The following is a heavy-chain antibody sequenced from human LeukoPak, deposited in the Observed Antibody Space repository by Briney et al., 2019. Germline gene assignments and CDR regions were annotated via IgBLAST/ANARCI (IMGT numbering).Heavy chain of an antibody. CDR1: GGSFSGYY. CDR3: ARKTGYSSSWFVFRYFDY. D-gene: IGHD6-13*01. V-gene: IGHV4-34*01. J-gene: IGHJ4*02. Sequence: PSETLPLTCAVYGGSFSGYYWSWIRQPPGKGLEWIGEINHSGSTNYNLSLKSRVAISVDTAKNQFSLKLSSVTAADTAVYYCARKTGYSSSWFVFRYFDYWGQGTLVTVSS. CDR2: INHSGST.